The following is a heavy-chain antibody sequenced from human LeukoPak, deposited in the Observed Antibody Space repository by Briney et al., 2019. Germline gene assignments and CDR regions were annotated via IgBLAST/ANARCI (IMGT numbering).Heavy chain of an antibody. CDR2: FDPEDGET. Sequence: ASVKVSCKVSGYTLTELSMHWVRQAPGKGLEWMGGFDPEDGETIYAQKFQGRVTMTEDTSTDTAYMELSSLRSEDTAVYYCATPILTGQLKEKNFDYWGQGTLVTVPS. J-gene: IGHJ4*02. V-gene: IGHV1-24*01. D-gene: IGHD3-9*01. CDR1: GYTLTELS. CDR3: ATPILTGQLKEKNFDY.